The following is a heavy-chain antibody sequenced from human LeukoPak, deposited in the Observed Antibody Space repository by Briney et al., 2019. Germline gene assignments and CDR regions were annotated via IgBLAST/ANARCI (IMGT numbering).Heavy chain of an antibody. CDR2: ISAYNGNT. CDR3: ARDSLLLWQWLAYLPGATTGIIDY. J-gene: IGHJ4*02. Sequence: VASVKVSCKASGGTFSSYAISWVRQAPGQGLEWMGWISAYNGNTNYAQKLQGRVTMTTDTSTSTAYMELRSLRSDDTAVYYCARDSLLLWQWLAYLPGATTGIIDYWGQGTLVTVSS. V-gene: IGHV1-18*01. D-gene: IGHD6-19*01. CDR1: GGTFSSYA.